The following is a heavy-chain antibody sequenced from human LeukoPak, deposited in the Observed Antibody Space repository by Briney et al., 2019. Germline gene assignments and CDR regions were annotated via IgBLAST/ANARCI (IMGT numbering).Heavy chain of an antibody. CDR3: ARVLAVRGVLN. Sequence: PGGSLRLSCAASGFTVSSNYMSWVRQAPGKGLEWVSVIYSGGSTYYADSVKGRFTISRDNSKNTLYLQMNSLRAEDTAVYYCARVLAVRGVLNWGQGTLVTVFS. V-gene: IGHV3-66*01. CDR1: GFTVSSNY. D-gene: IGHD3-10*01. CDR2: IYSGGST. J-gene: IGHJ4*02.